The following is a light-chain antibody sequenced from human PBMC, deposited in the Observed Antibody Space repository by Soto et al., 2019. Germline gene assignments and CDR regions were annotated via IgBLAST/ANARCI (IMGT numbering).Light chain of an antibody. V-gene: IGKV3-11*01. J-gene: IGKJ1*01. CDR1: QSVSSY. CDR2: DAS. Sequence: EIVLTQSPATLSFSPGERATLSCRASQSVSSYLARYHQKPGQAPRLLIYDASNRATGMPARFSVSGSGTDFTLTINNLETEHCAGCYCQQRSNGTLWTLGLGTKVEIK. CDR3: QQRSNGTLWT.